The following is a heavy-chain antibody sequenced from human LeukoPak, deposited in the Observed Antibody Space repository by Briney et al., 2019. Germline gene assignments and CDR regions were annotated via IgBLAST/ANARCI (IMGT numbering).Heavy chain of an antibody. J-gene: IGHJ4*02. CDR3: ARRSVAGSLDY. V-gene: IGHV3-7*01. CDR2: TKEDGGEK. D-gene: IGHD6-19*01. CDR1: GFTFSSYA. Sequence: GGSLRLSCAASGFTFSSYAMSWVRQAPGKGLEWVANTKEDGGEKYYVDSVKGRFTISRDNAENSLYLQVNSLRAEDTAVYYCARRSVAGSLDYWGQGTLVTVSS.